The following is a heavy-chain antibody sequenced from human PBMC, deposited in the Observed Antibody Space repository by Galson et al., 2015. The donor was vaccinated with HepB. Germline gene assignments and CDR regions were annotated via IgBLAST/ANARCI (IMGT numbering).Heavy chain of an antibody. CDR1: GYTFTSYG. CDR2: ISAYNGNT. J-gene: IGHJ4*02. D-gene: IGHD2-8*01. V-gene: IGHV1-18*01. CDR3: AREMGYCTNGVCSYYFDY. Sequence: SVKVSCKASGYTFTSYGISWVRQAPGQGLEWMGWISAYNGNTNYAQKLQGRVTMTTDTSTSTAYMELRSLRSDDTAVYYCAREMGYCTNGVCSYYFDYWGQGTLVTVSS.